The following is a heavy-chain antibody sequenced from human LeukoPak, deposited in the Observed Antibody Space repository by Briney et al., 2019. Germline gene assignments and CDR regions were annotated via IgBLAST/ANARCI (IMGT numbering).Heavy chain of an antibody. J-gene: IGHJ3*02. CDR2: IIPIFGTA. V-gene: IGHV1-69*13. CDR1: GGTFSSYA. Sequence: ASVKVSCKASGGTFSSYAISWVRQAPGHGLEWMGGIIPIFGTANYAQKFQGRVTITADESTSTAYMELSSLRSEDTAVYYCARDWPPDAFDIWGQGTMVTVSS. CDR3: ARDWPPDAFDI.